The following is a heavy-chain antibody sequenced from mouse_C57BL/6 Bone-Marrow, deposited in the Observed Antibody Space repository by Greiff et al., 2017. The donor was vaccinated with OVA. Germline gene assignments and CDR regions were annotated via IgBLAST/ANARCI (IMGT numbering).Heavy chain of an antibody. V-gene: IGHV1-7*01. CDR3: AALYYGNPYYYAMDY. CDR2: INPSSGYT. J-gene: IGHJ4*01. CDR1: GYTFTSYW. D-gene: IGHD2-1*01. Sequence: QVQLKQSGAELAKPGASVKLSCKASGYTFTSYWMHWVKQRPGQGLEWIGYINPSSGYTKYNQKFKDKATLTADKSSSTAYMQLSSLTYEDSAVYYCAALYYGNPYYYAMDYWGQGTSVTVSS.